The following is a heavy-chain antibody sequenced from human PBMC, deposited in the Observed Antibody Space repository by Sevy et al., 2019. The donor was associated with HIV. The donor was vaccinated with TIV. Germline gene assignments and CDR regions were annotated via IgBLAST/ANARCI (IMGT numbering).Heavy chain of an antibody. J-gene: IGHJ4*02. V-gene: IGHV3-30*03. Sequence: GGSLRLSCAASGFTFSSYGMHWVHQAPGKGLEWVAVISYDGSNKYYADSVKGRFTISRDNSKNTLYLQMNSLRAEDTAVYYCSYGSGSYYRGYYFDYWGQGTLVTVSS. D-gene: IGHD3-10*01. CDR3: SYGSGSYYRGYYFDY. CDR2: ISYDGSNK. CDR1: GFTFSSYG.